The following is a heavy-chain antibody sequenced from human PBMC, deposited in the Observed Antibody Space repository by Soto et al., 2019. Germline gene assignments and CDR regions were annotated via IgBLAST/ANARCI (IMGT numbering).Heavy chain of an antibody. Sequence: EVQLLESGGGLVQPGGSLRLSCAASGFTFSSYAMRWVRQAPVKGLEWVSAISGSGGSTYYADSVKGRFTISRDNPKNTLYLQMNSLRAEDTAVYYCARRGSGGDYDYWGQGTLVTVSS. V-gene: IGHV3-23*01. CDR3: ARRGSGGDYDY. D-gene: IGHD1-26*01. CDR1: GFTFSSYA. CDR2: ISGSGGST. J-gene: IGHJ4*02.